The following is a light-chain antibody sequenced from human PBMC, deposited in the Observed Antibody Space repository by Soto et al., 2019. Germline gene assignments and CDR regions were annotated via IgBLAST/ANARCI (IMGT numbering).Light chain of an antibody. Sequence: EIVLTQSPGTLSLSPGERATLFCRASQSVSSNYLAWFQQKPGQAPRLLIYDASGRATGIPDRFSGSGSGTDFTLTISSLEPEDFAVYYCQQFGSSVTFGPGTKVDIK. J-gene: IGKJ3*01. CDR3: QQFGSSVT. CDR1: QSVSSNY. V-gene: IGKV3-20*01. CDR2: DAS.